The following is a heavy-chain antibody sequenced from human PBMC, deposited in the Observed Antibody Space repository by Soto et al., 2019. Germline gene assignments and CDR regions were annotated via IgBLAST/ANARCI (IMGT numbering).Heavy chain of an antibody. Sequence: GGSLRLSCAASGFTVSSNYMSWVRQAPGKGLEWVSVIYSGGSTYYADSVKGRFTISRDNSKNTLYLQMNSLRAEDTAVYYCARGRSSGWYGGAVVYWGQGTLVTVSS. D-gene: IGHD6-19*01. CDR1: GFTVSSNY. J-gene: IGHJ4*02. CDR3: ARGRSSGWYGGAVVY. CDR2: IYSGGST. V-gene: IGHV3-53*01.